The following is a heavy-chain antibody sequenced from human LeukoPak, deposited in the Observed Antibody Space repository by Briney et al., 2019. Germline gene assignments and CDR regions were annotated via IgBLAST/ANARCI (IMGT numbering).Heavy chain of an antibody. Sequence: SETLSLTCAVYGGSFSGYYWSWIRQPPGKGLEWIGEINHSGSTNYNPSLKSRVTISVDTSKNQFSLKLSSVTAADTAVYYCARYYYGSGSYYTKARFDYWGQGTLVTVSS. CDR3: ARYYYGSGSYYTKARFDY. CDR1: GGSFSGYY. CDR2: INHSGST. D-gene: IGHD3-10*01. J-gene: IGHJ4*02. V-gene: IGHV4-34*01.